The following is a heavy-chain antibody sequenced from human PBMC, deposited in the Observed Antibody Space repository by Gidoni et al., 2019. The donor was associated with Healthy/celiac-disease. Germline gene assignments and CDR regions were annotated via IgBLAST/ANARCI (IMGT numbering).Heavy chain of an antibody. V-gene: IGHV1-2*02. D-gene: IGHD5-12*01. CDR3: ARARGMEWLPLCDY. J-gene: IGHJ4*02. CDR1: GYTFTGYY. CDR2: INPNSGGT. Sequence: QVQLVQSGAEVMKPGASVKVSCKASGYTFTGYYMHWGRQPPGQGLEWMGWINPNSGGTNYAQKFQGRVTMTRDTSISTAYMELSRLRSDDTAVYYCARARGMEWLPLCDYWGQGTLVTVSS.